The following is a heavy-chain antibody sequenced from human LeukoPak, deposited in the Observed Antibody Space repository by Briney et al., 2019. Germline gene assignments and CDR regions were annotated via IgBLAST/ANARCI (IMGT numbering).Heavy chain of an antibody. CDR2: MNPNSGNT. D-gene: IGHD6-19*01. J-gene: IGHJ5*02. V-gene: IGHV1-8*01. CDR1: GYTFTSFD. CDR3: ALLFRGRIAVAGNH. Sequence: GASVKVSCEASGYTFTSFDINWARQASGQGLEWMGGMNPNSGNTDYAQRFQGRVTMTRNTSKSTAHMELSSLRSEDTAVYYCALLFRGRIAVAGNHWGQGTLITVSS.